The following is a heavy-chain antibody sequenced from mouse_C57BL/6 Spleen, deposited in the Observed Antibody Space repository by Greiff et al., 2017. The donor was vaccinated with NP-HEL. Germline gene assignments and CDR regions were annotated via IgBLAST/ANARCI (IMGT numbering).Heavy chain of an antibody. J-gene: IGHJ4*01. D-gene: IGHD2-4*01. V-gene: IGHV6-3*01. Sequence: EVKVEESGGGLVQPGGSMKLSCVASGFTFSNYWMNWVRQSPEKGLEWVAQIRLKSDNYATHYAESVKGRFTISRDDSKSSVYLQMNNLRAEDTGIYYCTRDDSFYAMDYWGQGTSVTVSS. CDR2: IRLKSDNYAT. CDR1: GFTFSNYW. CDR3: TRDDSFYAMDY.